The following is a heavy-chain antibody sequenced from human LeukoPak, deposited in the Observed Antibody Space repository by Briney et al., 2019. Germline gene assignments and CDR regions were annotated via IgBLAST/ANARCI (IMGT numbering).Heavy chain of an antibody. Sequence: PSETLSLTCAVYGGSFSGYYWSWIRQPPGKGLEWIGEINHSGGTNYNPSLKSRVTISVDTSKNQFSLKLSSVTAADTAVYYCARGPPYYYGSGSYYNVWGQGTLVTVSS. CDR1: GGSFSGYY. D-gene: IGHD3-10*01. J-gene: IGHJ4*02. V-gene: IGHV4-34*01. CDR3: ARGPPYYYGSGSYYNV. CDR2: INHSGGT.